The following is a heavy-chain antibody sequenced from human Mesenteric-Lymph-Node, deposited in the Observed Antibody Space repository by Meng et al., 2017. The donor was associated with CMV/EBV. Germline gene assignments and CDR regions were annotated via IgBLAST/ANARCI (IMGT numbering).Heavy chain of an antibody. Sequence: GGSLRLSCAASGFTFSSYAMHWVRQAPGKGLEWVAVISYDGSNKYYADSVKGRFTISRDNSKNTLYLQMNSLRAEDTAVYYCAKGDLTMVRGVIDYWGQGTLVTVSS. J-gene: IGHJ4*02. V-gene: IGHV3-30*04. CDR1: GFTFSSYA. CDR3: AKGDLTMVRGVIDY. D-gene: IGHD3-10*01. CDR2: ISYDGSNK.